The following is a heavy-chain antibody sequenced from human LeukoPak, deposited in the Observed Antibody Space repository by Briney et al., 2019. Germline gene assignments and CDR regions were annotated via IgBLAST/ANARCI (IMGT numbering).Heavy chain of an antibody. CDR1: GGSISDYY. J-gene: IGHJ4*02. V-gene: IGHV4-59*01. Sequence: SETLSLTCTVSGGSISDYYWSWIRQPPGKGLEWIGYIHYSGSTNYNPSLKSRVTISVDTSKSQLSLKLSSVTAADTAVYYCARGYPVYSSSSGGVYWGQGTLVTVSS. D-gene: IGHD6-6*01. CDR3: ARGYPVYSSSSGGVY. CDR2: IHYSGST.